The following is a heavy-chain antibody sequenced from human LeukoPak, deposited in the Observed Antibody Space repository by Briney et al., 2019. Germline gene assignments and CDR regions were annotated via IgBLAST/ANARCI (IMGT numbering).Heavy chain of an antibody. J-gene: IGHJ4*02. CDR2: INPSGGST. Sequence: ASVKVSCKASGYTFISHYMHWVRQAPGQGLEWMGIINPSGGSTSNAQKFQGRVNMTRDTSTSTVYMELSSLRSEDTAMYYCARASPNVRDFDYWGQGTLVTVSS. CDR1: GYTFISHY. V-gene: IGHV1-46*01. CDR3: ARASPNVRDFDY.